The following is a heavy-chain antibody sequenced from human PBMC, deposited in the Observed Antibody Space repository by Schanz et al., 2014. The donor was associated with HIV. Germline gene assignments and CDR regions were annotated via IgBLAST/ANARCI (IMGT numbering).Heavy chain of an antibody. CDR1: GFSATNYY. CDR3: ASGNYYDSSGYYYPPRY. Sequence: DVQLVESGGGLIQPGGSLRLSCAASGFSATNYYISWVRQAPGKGLEWVSLIDHTGTTYYADSVKGRFTISRDISDNTVHAQISSLRADDTAVYYCASGNYYDSSGYYYPPRYWGQGTLVTVSS. J-gene: IGHJ4*02. CDR2: IDHTGTT. D-gene: IGHD3-22*01. V-gene: IGHV3-53*01.